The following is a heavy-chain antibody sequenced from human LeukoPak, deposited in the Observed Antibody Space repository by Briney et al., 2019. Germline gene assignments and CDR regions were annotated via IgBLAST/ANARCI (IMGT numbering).Heavy chain of an antibody. Sequence: PSETLSLTCTVSGGSISSYYWSWIRQPPGEGLEWIGYIYYSGSTNYNPSLKSRVTISVDTSKNQFSLKLSSVTAADTAVYYCARLRYYYDSSGLNWFDPWGQGTLVTVSS. J-gene: IGHJ5*02. CDR1: GGSISSYY. CDR3: ARLRYYYDSSGLNWFDP. D-gene: IGHD3-22*01. CDR2: IYYSGST. V-gene: IGHV4-59*08.